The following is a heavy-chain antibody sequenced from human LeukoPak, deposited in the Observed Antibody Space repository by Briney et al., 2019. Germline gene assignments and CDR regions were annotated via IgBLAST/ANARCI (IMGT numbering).Heavy chain of an antibody. V-gene: IGHV4-59*01. Sequence: SETLSLTCTVSGGSISSYYWSWIRQPPGKGLEWIGYIYYSGSTNYNPSPKSRVTISVDTSKNQFSLKLSSVTAADTAVYYCARRVSGYSYGYRDYYYYMDVWGKGTTVTVSS. CDR2: IYYSGST. D-gene: IGHD5-18*01. CDR3: ARRVSGYSYGYRDYYYYMDV. CDR1: GGSISSYY. J-gene: IGHJ6*03.